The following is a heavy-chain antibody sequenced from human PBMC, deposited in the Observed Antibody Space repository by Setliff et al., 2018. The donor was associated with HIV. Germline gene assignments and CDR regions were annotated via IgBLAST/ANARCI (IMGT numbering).Heavy chain of an antibody. CDR1: GGSISSSNW. CDR2: IYDSGST. V-gene: IGHV4-4*02. CDR3: ARHPGSTSNWYKGAFDF. J-gene: IGHJ3*01. Sequence: ASETLSLTCAVSGGSISSSNWWSWVRQPPGKGLEWIGEIYDSGSTNYNPSLKSRVTISVDKSKNQFSLKVKSVTAADTAMYYCARHPGSTSNWYKGAFDFWGQGRMVTV. D-gene: IGHD6-13*01.